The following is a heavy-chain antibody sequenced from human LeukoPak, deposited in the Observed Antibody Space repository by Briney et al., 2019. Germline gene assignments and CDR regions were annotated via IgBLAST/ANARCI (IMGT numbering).Heavy chain of an antibody. CDR1: GGSISSSSYY. D-gene: IGHD6-13*01. J-gene: IGHJ4*02. V-gene: IGHV4-39*07. Sequence: SETLSLTCTVSGGSISSSSYYWGWIRQPPGKGLEWIESIYYSGSTYYNPSLKSRVTISVDTSKNQFSLKLSSVTAADTAVYYCARGTGYSSLVFGYWGQGTLVTVSS. CDR2: IYYSGST. CDR3: ARGTGYSSLVFGY.